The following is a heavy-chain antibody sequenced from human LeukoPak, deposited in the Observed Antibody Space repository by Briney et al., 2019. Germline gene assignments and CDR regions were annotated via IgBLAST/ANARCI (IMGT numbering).Heavy chain of an antibody. CDR2: IYYSGST. J-gene: IGHJ6*04. CDR1: GGSIISSSYY. CDR3: ARSYCSGGSCQVAGMDV. V-gene: IGHV4-39*01. Sequence: SETLSLTCTVSGGSIISSSYYWGWIRQPPGKGLEWIGSIYYSGSTYYNPSLKSRVTISVDTSKNQFSLKLSSVTAADTAVYYCARSYCSGGSCQVAGMDVWGKGTTVTVSS. D-gene: IGHD2-15*01.